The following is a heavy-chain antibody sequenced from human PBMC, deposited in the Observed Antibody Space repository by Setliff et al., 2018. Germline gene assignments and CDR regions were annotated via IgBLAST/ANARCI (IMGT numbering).Heavy chain of an antibody. CDR3: MRQVGGGLWYFDY. Sequence: SETLSLTCAVSGLSISGEYYWGWIRQPPGGGPEWNGIIYHDGRAYYSTSLKSRVNLSLDMSKTQFSLHLNSVTAADTAVYYCMRQVGGGLWYFDYWGQGIRVTSPQ. V-gene: IGHV4-38-2*01. D-gene: IGHD2-15*01. CDR2: IYHDGRA. CDR1: GLSISGEYY. J-gene: IGHJ4*02.